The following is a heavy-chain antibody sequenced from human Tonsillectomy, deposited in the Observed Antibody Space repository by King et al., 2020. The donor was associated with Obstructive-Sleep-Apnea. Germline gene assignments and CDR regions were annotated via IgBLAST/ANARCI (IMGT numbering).Heavy chain of an antibody. Sequence: VQLVESGGGLVRPGGSLRLSCAASGFSFSTYWMTWVRQAPGKGLEWVANIRQDGTEMYYVDSVKGRFTISRDNAKNSLYLQMNSLRAEDTAVYYCARENDNDTYGYSHYVDYWGQGTLVTVSS. CDR1: GFSFSTYW. J-gene: IGHJ4*02. V-gene: IGHV3-7*03. CDR2: IRQDGTEM. D-gene: IGHD5-18*01. CDR3: ARENDNDTYGYSHYVDY.